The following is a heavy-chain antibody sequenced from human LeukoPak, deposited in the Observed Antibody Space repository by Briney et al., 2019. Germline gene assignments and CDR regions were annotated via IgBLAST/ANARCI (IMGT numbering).Heavy chain of an antibody. J-gene: IGHJ5*02. CDR1: GGSISSYY. CDR2: IYYSGST. D-gene: IGHD6-13*01. Sequence: PSETLSLTCTVSGGSISSYYWSWIRQPPGKGLEWIGYIYYSGSTNYNPSLKSRVTISVDTSKNQFSLKLSSVTAADTAVYYCAGAVAYSSSWYWFDPWGQGTLVTVSS. V-gene: IGHV4-59*01. CDR3: AGAVAYSSSWYWFDP.